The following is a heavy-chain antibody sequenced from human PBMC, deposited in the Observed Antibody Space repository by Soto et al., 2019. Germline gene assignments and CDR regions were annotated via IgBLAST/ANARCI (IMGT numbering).Heavy chain of an antibody. D-gene: IGHD3-10*01. CDR3: ASEPRLLIWFGELHD. CDR2: IYYNGTT. Sequence: SETLSLTCTVSGGSISSPNFYWSWIRQHPGKGLEWIGHIYYNGTTYYNPTLKSRVSISVDTSKNQFSLKLSSVTAADTAVYYCASEPRLLIWFGELHDSGRATLVTVSS. CDR1: GGSISSPNFY. J-gene: IGHJ4*02. V-gene: IGHV4-31*03.